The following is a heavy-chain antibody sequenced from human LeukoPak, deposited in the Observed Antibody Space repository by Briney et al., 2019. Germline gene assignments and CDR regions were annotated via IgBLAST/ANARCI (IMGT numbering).Heavy chain of an antibody. CDR1: GFTFTSSA. V-gene: IGHV1-58*02. J-gene: IGHJ6*02. Sequence: ASVKVSCKASGFTFTSSAMQWVRQARGQRLEWIGWIVVGSGNTNYAQKFQERVTITRDMSTSTAYVELSSLRSEDTAVYYCAAETRSSGWYRGYYYYYGMDVWGQGTTVTVSS. D-gene: IGHD6-19*01. CDR2: IVVGSGNT. CDR3: AAETRSSGWYRGYYYYYGMDV.